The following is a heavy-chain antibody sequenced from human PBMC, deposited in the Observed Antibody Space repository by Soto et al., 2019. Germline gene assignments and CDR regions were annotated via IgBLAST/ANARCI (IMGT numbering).Heavy chain of an antibody. Sequence: QGQLVESGGGLVKPGGSLRLSCAASAFSFSDYYMSWIRQAPGKGLEWVSYISGSGSTMYYADSVRGRFTIPRDNAKNSLYLQMNSLRVEDTAVYYCARAPVYNWNYLRFDPWGQGTLVTVSS. J-gene: IGHJ5*02. CDR3: ARAPVYNWNYLRFDP. D-gene: IGHD1-7*01. CDR1: AFSFSDYY. CDR2: ISGSGSTM. V-gene: IGHV3-11*01.